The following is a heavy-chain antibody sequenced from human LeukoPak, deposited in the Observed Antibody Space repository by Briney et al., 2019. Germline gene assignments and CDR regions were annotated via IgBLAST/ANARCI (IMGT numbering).Heavy chain of an antibody. CDR2: INHSGST. J-gene: IGHJ4*02. Sequence: SETLSLTCAVYGGSFSGYYWSWIRQPPGKGLEWIGEINHSGSTNYKPSLKSRVTISVDTSKNQFSLRLSSVTAADTAVYYCARGHYGYPDYWGQGTLVTVSS. CDR3: ARGHYGYPDY. V-gene: IGHV4-34*01. CDR1: GGSFSGYY. D-gene: IGHD3-16*01.